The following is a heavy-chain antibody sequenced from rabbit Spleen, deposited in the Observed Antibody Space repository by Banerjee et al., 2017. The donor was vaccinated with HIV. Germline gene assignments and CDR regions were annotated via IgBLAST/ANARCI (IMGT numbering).Heavy chain of an antibody. V-gene: IGHV1S40*01. Sequence: QSLEESGGDLVKPEGSLTLTCTASGFSFSSNYYMCWVRQAPGKGLECIACIYADRSGSTYYANWAKGRFTISRTSSTTVTLEMTSLTVADTATYFCARDTGSSFSSYGMDLWGPGTLVTVS. CDR2: IYADRSGST. D-gene: IGHD8-1*01. CDR1: GFSFSSNYY. CDR3: ARDTGSSFSSYGMDL. J-gene: IGHJ6*01.